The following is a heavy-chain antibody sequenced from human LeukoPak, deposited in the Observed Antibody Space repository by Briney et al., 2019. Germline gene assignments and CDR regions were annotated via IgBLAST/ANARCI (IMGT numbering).Heavy chain of an antibody. J-gene: IGHJ3*02. CDR3: AREGAAFDI. CDR2: IYYSGST. V-gene: IGHV4-59*01. CDR1: GGSISSYY. Sequence: SETLSLTCTVSGGSISSYYWSWIRQPPGKGLEWIGYIYYSGSTNYNPSLKSRVTISVDTSKDQFSLKLSSVTAADTAVYYCAREGAAFDIWGQGTMVTVSS. D-gene: IGHD1-26*01.